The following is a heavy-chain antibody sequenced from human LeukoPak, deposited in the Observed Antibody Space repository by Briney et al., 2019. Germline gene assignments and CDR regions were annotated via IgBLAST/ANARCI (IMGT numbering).Heavy chain of an antibody. D-gene: IGHD1-26*01. CDR3: ARDQGGSFDAFDI. Sequence: GSLRLSCAASGFTFSSYTMTRVRQAPGKGLEWVSAISGSGGNIYYADSVRGRFTISRDNSKNTLYLQMNSLRAEDTAVYYCARDQGGSFDAFDIWGQGTMVTVSS. J-gene: IGHJ3*02. CDR2: ISGSGGNI. CDR1: GFTFSSYT. V-gene: IGHV3-23*01.